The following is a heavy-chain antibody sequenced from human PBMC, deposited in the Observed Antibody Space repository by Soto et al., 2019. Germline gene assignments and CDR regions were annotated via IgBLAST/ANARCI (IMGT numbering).Heavy chain of an antibody. J-gene: IGHJ4*02. V-gene: IGHV3-23*01. CDR2: ISGSGGST. CDR1: GLTSSTYA. D-gene: IGHD4-17*01. CDR3: AKRLTTVTTVFDY. Sequence: GGSLRLSCAASGLTSSTYAMSWVRQAPGKGLEWVSGISGSGGSTYYADSVKGRFTISRDNSKNMLYLQMNSLRAEDTAVYYCAKRLTTVTTVFDYWAQGSLVAVS.